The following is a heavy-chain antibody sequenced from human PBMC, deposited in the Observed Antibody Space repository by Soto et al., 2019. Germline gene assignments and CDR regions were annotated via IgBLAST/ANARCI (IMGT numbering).Heavy chain of an antibody. CDR3: ESRAETNGWNGFGADKYYFDF. J-gene: IGHJ4*02. V-gene: IGHV1-8*01. Sequence: QVQLVQSGAEVRKPGASVKVSCEAYGYTFTSYDSYWVRQATGQGLEWMGWMNPNTGNSGYAQKFQGRVTVTSDTSINTVNMELSSMRCEDTAVYYCESRAETNGWNGFGADKYYFDFWGQGTLVTVSS. CDR2: MNPNTGNS. CDR1: GYTFTSYD. D-gene: IGHD1-1*01.